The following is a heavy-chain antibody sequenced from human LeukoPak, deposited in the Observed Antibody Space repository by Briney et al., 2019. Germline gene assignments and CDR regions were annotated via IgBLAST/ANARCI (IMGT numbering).Heavy chain of an antibody. CDR3: ARVGCSGGSCYSFGY. J-gene: IGHJ4*02. D-gene: IGHD2-15*01. Sequence: PSETLSLTCIVSGGSISSSSYYWGWIRQPPGKGLEWIGSIYYSGSTYYNPSLKSRVTISVDTSKNQCSLKLSSVTAADTAVHYCARVGCSGGSCYSFGYWGQGTLVTVSS. V-gene: IGHV4-39*01. CDR2: IYYSGST. CDR1: GGSISSSSYY.